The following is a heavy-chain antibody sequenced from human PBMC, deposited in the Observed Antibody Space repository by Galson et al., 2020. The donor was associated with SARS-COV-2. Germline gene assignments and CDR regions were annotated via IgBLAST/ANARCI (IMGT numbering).Heavy chain of an antibody. CDR1: GYTFTSHR. Sequence: ASVKVSCKASGYTFTSHRVHWVRQAPGHGLEWMGIISPSGGSTTYALKFQGRVTMTTDTSTSTVYLELSSLRSEDTAVYYCARTCSSVTCYAGIDYWGQGTLVTVSS. V-gene: IGHV1-46*01. CDR3: ARTCSSVTCYAGIDY. J-gene: IGHJ4*02. D-gene: IGHD2-2*01. CDR2: ISPSGGST.